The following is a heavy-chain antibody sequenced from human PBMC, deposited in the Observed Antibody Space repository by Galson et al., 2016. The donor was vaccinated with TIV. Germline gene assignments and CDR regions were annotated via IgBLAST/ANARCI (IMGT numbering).Heavy chain of an antibody. J-gene: IGHJ4*02. D-gene: IGHD1-14*01. Sequence: LRLSCAASGFTVGNNYMSWVRQPPGKGLEWVAAMYSGGDTVYADSVKGRFTISRDSSKNTLYLQMNGLRAEDTAVYYCANHEQGDYWGQGTLVTVSS. CDR3: ANHEQGDY. CDR2: MYSGGDT. V-gene: IGHV3-53*01. CDR1: GFTVGNNY.